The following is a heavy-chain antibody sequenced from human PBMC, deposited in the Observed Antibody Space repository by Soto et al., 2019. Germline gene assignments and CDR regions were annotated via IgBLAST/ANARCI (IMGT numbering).Heavy chain of an antibody. D-gene: IGHD6-13*01. CDR2: INHSGST. V-gene: IGHV4-34*01. CDR1: GGSFSGYY. J-gene: IGHJ3*02. Sequence: SETLSLTCAVYGGSFSGYYWSWIRQPPGKGLEWIGEINHSGSTNYNPSLKSRVTISVDTSKNQFSLKLSSVTAADTAVYYCARAREGTAVDDAFDIWGQGTMVTVSS. CDR3: ARAREGTAVDDAFDI.